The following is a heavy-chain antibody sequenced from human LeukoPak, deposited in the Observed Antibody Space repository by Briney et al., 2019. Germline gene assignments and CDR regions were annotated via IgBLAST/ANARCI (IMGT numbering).Heavy chain of an antibody. CDR2: IYYSGST. CDR1: GGSISSSSYY. D-gene: IGHD6-6*01. V-gene: IGHV4-39*07. CDR3: ARGIAARY. J-gene: IGHJ4*02. Sequence: SETLSLTCTVSGGSISSSSYYWGWIRQPPGKGLEWIGSIYYSGSTYYNPSLKSRVIISVDTSENQFSLKLSSVTAADTAVYYCARGIAARYWGQGTLVTVSS.